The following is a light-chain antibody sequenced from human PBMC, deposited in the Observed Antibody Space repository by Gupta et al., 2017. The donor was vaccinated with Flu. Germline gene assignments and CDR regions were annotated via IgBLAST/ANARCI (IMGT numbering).Light chain of an antibody. CDR1: QSVSSN. CDR2: GAS. Sequence: SPAPLSVSPGERATLSCRASQSVSSNLAWYQQKPGQAPRLLIYGASTRATGIPARFSGSGSGTEFTLTISRLQSEDFAVYYWQQDNNLRTFGQGTLLEIK. CDR3: QQDNNLRT. V-gene: IGKV3-15*01. J-gene: IGKJ5*01.